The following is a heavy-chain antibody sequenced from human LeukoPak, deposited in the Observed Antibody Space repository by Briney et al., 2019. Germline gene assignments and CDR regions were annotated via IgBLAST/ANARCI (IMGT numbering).Heavy chain of an antibody. Sequence: SETLSLTCAVYGGSFSGYYWSWIRQPPGKGLEWIGEINHSGSTNYNPSLKSRVTISVDTSKNQFSLKLSSVTAADTAVYYCARPYYGSGSYYRHDWFDPWGQGTLVTVSS. CDR1: GGSFSGYY. CDR2: INHSGST. V-gene: IGHV4-34*01. J-gene: IGHJ5*02. CDR3: ARPYYGSGSYYRHDWFDP. D-gene: IGHD3-10*01.